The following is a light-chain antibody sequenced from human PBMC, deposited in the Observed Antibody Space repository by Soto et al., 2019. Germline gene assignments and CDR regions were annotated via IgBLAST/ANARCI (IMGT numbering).Light chain of an antibody. J-gene: IGKJ1*01. CDR1: QSVSSSD. Sequence: EIVLTQSPGTLSLSPGERATLSCRARQSVSSSDLAWYQQKPGQAPRLLIYVASSRATGIPDRFSGSGSGTDFTLTISSLEPEDFAVYYCQQFGRSSWTFGQGTKVEIK. CDR3: QQFGRSSWT. CDR2: VAS. V-gene: IGKV3-20*01.